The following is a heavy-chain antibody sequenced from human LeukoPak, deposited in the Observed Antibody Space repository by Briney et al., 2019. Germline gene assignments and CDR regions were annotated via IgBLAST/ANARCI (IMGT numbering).Heavy chain of an antibody. D-gene: IGHD1-26*01. CDR1: GGSISSGGYS. CDR3: ARGTTFDY. CDR2: IYHSGST. V-gene: IGHV4-30-2*01. J-gene: IGHJ4*02. Sequence: SETLSLTCAVSGGSISSGGYSWSWIRQPPAKGLEWIGYIYHSGSTYYNPSLKSRVTISVDRSKNQFSLKLSSVTAADTAVYYCARGTTFDYWGQGTLVTVSS.